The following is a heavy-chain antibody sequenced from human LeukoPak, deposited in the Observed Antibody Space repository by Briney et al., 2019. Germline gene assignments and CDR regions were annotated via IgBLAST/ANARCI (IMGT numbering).Heavy chain of an antibody. V-gene: IGHV6-1*01. J-gene: IGHJ5*01. CDR3: ARAVAGTEGWFNS. Sequence: SQTLSLTCAISGDSFSNKNTAWNWIRQSPSRGLEWLGRTYYRSKWYNDYSAFVKSRIIINPDTSKNQFSLQLNFVTPEDTAVYYCARAVAGTEGWFNSWGQGTLVTVSS. CDR1: GDSFSNKNTA. D-gene: IGHD1-1*01. CDR2: TYYRSKWYN.